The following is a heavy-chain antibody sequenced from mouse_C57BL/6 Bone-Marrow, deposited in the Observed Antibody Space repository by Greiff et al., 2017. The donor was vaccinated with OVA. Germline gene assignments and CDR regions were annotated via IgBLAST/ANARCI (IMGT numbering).Heavy chain of an antibody. CDR1: GFTFPDYY. Sequence: VKLMESGGGLVQPGGSLSLSCAASGFTFPDYYMSWVRQPSGKALEWLGFIRNKAYGYTTEYSASVTGRFTISRDNSQGILYLQMNALRAEDSATYYWARYGGMITRYFDVWGTGATVTVSS. D-gene: IGHD2-4*01. CDR3: ARYGGMITRYFDV. CDR2: IRNKAYGYTT. V-gene: IGHV7-3*01. J-gene: IGHJ1*03.